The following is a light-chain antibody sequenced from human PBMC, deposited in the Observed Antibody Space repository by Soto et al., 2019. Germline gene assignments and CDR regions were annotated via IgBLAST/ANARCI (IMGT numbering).Light chain of an antibody. V-gene: IGKV1-33*01. CDR1: QDISNY. J-gene: IGKJ4*01. CDR3: QQYDNLPPLT. CDR2: AAS. Sequence: DIQMTQSPSSLSASVGDRVTNTCQASQDISNYLNWYQQKPGKAPKLLIYAASNLETGVPSRFSGSGSGTHFTFTISSLQPEDIATYYCQQYDNLPPLTFGGGTKVEIK.